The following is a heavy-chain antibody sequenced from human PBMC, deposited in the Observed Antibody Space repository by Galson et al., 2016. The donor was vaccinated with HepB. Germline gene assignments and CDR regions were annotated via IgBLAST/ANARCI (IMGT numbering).Heavy chain of an antibody. CDR2: TYAGGGT. CDR1: GFTVSNYY. V-gene: IGHV3-53*01. D-gene: IGHD6-13*01. J-gene: IGHJ4*02. Sequence: SLRLSCAASGFTVSNYYMSWVRQAPGKGLEWVSLTYAGGGTSYADSVKGRFTISRDNSKNTLYLQMNSLRAEDTAVYYCARDFRRSWPYFDYWGQGTLVTVSS. CDR3: ARDFRRSWPYFDY.